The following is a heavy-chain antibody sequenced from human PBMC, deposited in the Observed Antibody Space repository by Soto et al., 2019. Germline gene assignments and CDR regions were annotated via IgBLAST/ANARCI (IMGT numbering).Heavy chain of an antibody. CDR2: INGDGSST. CDR3: AIAVAGPTAIAY. CDR1: GFTISSYW. Sequence: EVQLVESGGGLVQPGESLRLSCVVSGFTISSYWMHWVRQAPGKGLVWVSRINGDGSSTNYADSVKGRFTISRDNAKNTLDLQMTTLRAEDTAVYYCAIAVAGPTAIAYWGQGNQVTVSS. V-gene: IGHV3-74*01. J-gene: IGHJ4*02. D-gene: IGHD6-19*01.